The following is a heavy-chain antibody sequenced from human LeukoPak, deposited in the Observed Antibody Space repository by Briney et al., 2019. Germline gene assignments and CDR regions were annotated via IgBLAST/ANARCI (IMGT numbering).Heavy chain of an antibody. D-gene: IGHD2-2*01. CDR1: GGSMGNYY. CDR2: TYDSGSS. V-gene: IGHV4-59*01. CDR3: ARGWASSWYYFDF. Sequence: SETLSLTCAVSGGSMGNYYWSWIRQPPGKGLEWIGYTYDSGSSSYNPSLRSRVSISIDTSKNQFSPNLSSVTAADTAVYYCARGWASSWYYFDFWGQGTLVTVSS. J-gene: IGHJ4*02.